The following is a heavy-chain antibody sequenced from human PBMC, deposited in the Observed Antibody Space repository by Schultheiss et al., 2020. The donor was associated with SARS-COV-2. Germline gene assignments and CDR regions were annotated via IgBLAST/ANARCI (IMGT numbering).Heavy chain of an antibody. CDR3: ARGRPTVFDY. V-gene: IGHV4-34*01. J-gene: IGHJ4*02. Sequence: SETLSLTCAVYGGSFSGYYWSWIRQPPGKGLEWIGYIYYSGSTYYNPSLKSRVTISVDRSKNQFSLKLSSVTAADTAVYYCARGRPTVFDYWGQGTLVTVSS. D-gene: IGHD4-17*01. CDR2: IYYSGST. CDR1: GGSFSGYY.